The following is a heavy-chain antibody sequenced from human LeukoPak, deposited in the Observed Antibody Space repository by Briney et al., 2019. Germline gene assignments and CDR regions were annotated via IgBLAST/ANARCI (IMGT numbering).Heavy chain of an antibody. D-gene: IGHD4-17*01. J-gene: IGHJ4*02. Sequence: LTGGSLRLSCAASGFTFDDYAMHWVRQAPGKGLGWVSGISWNSGSIGYADSVKGRFTISRDNAKNSLYLQMNSLRAEDTALYYCAKTDYGDYEGSYYFDYWGQGTLVTVSS. CDR2: ISWNSGSI. CDR3: AKTDYGDYEGSYYFDY. V-gene: IGHV3-9*01. CDR1: GFTFDDYA.